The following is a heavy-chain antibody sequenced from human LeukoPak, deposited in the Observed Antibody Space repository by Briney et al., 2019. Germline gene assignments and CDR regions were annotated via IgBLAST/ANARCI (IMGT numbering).Heavy chain of an antibody. CDR2: IRSKAYGGTT. Sequence: GGSLRLSCTASGFTFGDYAMSWFRQAPGKGLEWVGFIRSKAYGGTTEYAASVKGRFTISRDDSKGIAYLQMNSLKTGDTAVYYCTRASRGVVVVAATAYWGQGTLVTVSS. J-gene: IGHJ4*02. D-gene: IGHD2-15*01. CDR1: GFTFGDYA. V-gene: IGHV3-49*03. CDR3: TRASRGVVVVAATAY.